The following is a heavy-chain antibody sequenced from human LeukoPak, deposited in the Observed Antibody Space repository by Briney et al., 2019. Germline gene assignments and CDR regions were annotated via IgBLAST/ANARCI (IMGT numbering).Heavy chain of an antibody. D-gene: IGHD3-10*01. J-gene: IGHJ4*02. V-gene: IGHV3-30*18. CDR1: GSTFSSYG. Sequence: GSLRLSCAASGSTFSSYGMHWVRQAPGKGLEWVAVISYDGSNKYYADSVKGRFTISRDNSKNTLYLQMNSLRAEDTAVYYCAKDEFFYWGQGTLVTVSS. CDR2: ISYDGSNK. CDR3: AKDEFFY.